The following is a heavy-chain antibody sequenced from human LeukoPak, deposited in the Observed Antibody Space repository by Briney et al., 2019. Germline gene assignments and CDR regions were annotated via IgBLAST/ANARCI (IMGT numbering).Heavy chain of an antibody. CDR3: ARVITPGAYGMDV. CDR2: ISSSSSTI. J-gene: IGHJ6*02. Sequence: GGSLRLSCAASGFTFSSYSMNWVRQAPGKGLEWVSYISSSSSTIYYADSVKGRFTISRDNAKNSLYLQMNSLRAEDTAVYYCARVITPGAYGMDVWGQGTTVTVSS. V-gene: IGHV3-48*04. D-gene: IGHD3-16*01. CDR1: GFTFSSYS.